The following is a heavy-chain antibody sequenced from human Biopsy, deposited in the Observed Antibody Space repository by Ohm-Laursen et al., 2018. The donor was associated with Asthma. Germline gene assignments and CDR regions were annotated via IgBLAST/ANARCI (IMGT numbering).Heavy chain of an antibody. CDR3: ARTYYDFLTGQVNDAFAM. CDR2: INAGNGNT. CDR1: GYTFISYA. Sequence: ASVKVSCNASGYTFISYAIHWVRQAPGQRLEWMGWINAGNGNTKYSQKFQGRVTITRDTSASTAYMDLSSLRSEDTAVHYCARTYYDFLTGQVNDAFAMWGQGTMVTVSS. J-gene: IGHJ3*02. V-gene: IGHV1-3*01. D-gene: IGHD3-9*01.